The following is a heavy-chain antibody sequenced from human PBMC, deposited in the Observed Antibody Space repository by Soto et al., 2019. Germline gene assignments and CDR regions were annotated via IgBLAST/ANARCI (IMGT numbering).Heavy chain of an antibody. CDR2: IAYSGDT. CDR3: ARQFEKSAIGP. V-gene: IGHV4-31*03. J-gene: IGHJ5*02. CDR1: GGSITSADSY. D-gene: IGHD3-16*01. Sequence: SETLSLTCSVSGGSITSADSYWFWIRQHPGKGLEWIGYIAYSGDTYFNPSLRSRLSISSETDKNQFSLKLSSVTAADTAFYYCARQFEKSAIGPWGQGTLVTVXS.